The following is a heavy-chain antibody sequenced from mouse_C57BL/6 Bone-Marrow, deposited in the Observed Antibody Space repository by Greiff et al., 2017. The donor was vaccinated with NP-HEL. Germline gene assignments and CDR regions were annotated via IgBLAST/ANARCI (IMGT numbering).Heavy chain of an antibody. D-gene: IGHD1-1*01. CDR2: IYPSDSET. J-gene: IGHJ1*03. Sequence: QVQLQQSGAELVRPGSSVKLSCKASGYTFTSYWMDWVKQRPGQGLEWIGNIYPSDSETHYNQKFKDKATLTVDKSSSTAYMQLSSLTSEDSAVYYCARHYYYGSSPHWYFDVWGTGTTVTVSS. V-gene: IGHV1-61*01. CDR1: GYTFTSYW. CDR3: ARHYYYGSSPHWYFDV.